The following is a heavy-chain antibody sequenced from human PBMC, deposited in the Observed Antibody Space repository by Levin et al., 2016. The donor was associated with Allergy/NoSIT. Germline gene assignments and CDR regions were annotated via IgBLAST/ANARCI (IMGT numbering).Heavy chain of an antibody. CDR1: GGSVSSGSYY. Sequence: SETLSLTCTVSGGSVSSGSYYWSWIRQPPGKGLEWIGEIYHSGSTNYNPSLKSRVTISVDKSKNQFSLKLSSVTAADTAVYYCARAPQGYCGGDCQLSRGTEYYFDYWGQGTLVTVSS. D-gene: IGHD2-21*02. V-gene: IGHV4-61*01. CDR3: ARAPQGYCGGDCQLSRGTEYYFDY. CDR2: IYHSGST. J-gene: IGHJ4*02.